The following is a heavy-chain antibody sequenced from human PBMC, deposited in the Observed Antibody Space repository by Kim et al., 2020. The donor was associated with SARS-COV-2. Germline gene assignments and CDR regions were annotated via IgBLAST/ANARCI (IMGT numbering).Heavy chain of an antibody. Sequence: ASLKVSCKASGYTFTSYGISWVRQAPGQGLEWMGWISAYNGNTNYAQKLQGRVTMTTDTSTSTAYMELRSLRSDDTAVYYCARDHKYYDFWSGYFRDGGGDYYYYGMDVWGQGTTVTVSS. CDR3: ARDHKYYDFWSGYFRDGGGDYYYYGMDV. CDR2: ISAYNGNT. D-gene: IGHD3-3*01. V-gene: IGHV1-18*01. CDR1: GYTFTSYG. J-gene: IGHJ6*02.